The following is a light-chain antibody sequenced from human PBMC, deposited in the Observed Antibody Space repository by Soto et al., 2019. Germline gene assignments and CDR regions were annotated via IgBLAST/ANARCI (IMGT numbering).Light chain of an antibody. CDR1: SSDVGSYNL. V-gene: IGLV2-23*01. CDR3: CSYAGGTTSYVV. CDR2: EGI. J-gene: IGLJ2*01. Sequence: QSALTQPASVSGSPGQSITISCTGTSSDVGSYNLVSWYQQHPGKAPKLIIYEGIKRPSGVFNRFSASKSDNTASLTISGLQAEDESDYYCCSYAGGTTSYVVFGRGTKLTVL.